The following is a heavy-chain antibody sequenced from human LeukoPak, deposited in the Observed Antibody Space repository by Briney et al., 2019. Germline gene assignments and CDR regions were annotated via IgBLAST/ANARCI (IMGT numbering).Heavy chain of an antibody. CDR3: ARGAYGSGSYYNYYGMDV. V-gene: IGHV5-51*01. J-gene: IGHJ6*02. CDR2: IYPDDSDT. CDR1: GYSFGNRW. Sequence: HGESLKISCKGSGYSFGNRWIGWVRPLPGKGLEWMGIIYPDDSDTIYSPSFEGQVTISADKSISTAYLQWSSLKASDTAMYYCARGAYGSGSYYNYYGMDVWGQGTTVTVSS. D-gene: IGHD3-10*01.